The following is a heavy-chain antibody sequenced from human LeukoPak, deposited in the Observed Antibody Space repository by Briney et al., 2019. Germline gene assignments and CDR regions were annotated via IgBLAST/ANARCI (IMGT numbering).Heavy chain of an antibody. D-gene: IGHD3-10*01. CDR3: ARAVGNYGSGSYYTDY. V-gene: IGHV1-69*04. CDR2: IIPILGIA. Sequence: ASVNVSCKASGGTFSSYAISWVRQAPGQGLEWMGRIIPILGIANYAQKFQGRVTITADKSTSTAYMELSSLRSEDTAVYYCARAVGNYGSGSYYTDYWGQGTLVTVSS. CDR1: GGTFSSYA. J-gene: IGHJ4*02.